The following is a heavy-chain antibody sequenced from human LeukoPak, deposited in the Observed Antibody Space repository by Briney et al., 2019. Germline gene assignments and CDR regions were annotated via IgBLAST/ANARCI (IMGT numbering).Heavy chain of an antibody. Sequence: GGSLRLSCAASGFTFSSYAMSWVRQAPRKGLEWVSPINRSGGSTYYADSLKGRFTTSKDNSKNTLYLQMNSLRGEDTAVFFCAKEMVVTAREFDYWGQGTLVTVSS. V-gene: IGHV3-23*01. CDR1: GFTFSSYA. CDR2: INRSGGST. CDR3: AKEMVVTAREFDY. D-gene: IGHD2-21*02. J-gene: IGHJ4*02.